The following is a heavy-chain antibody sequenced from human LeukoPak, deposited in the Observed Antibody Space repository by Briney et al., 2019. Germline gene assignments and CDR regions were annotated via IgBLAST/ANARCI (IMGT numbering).Heavy chain of an antibody. CDR2: INSDGSST. D-gene: IGHD6-19*01. V-gene: IGHV3-74*01. J-gene: IGHJ3*02. CDR3: ARDLPIAVVSDAFDI. Sequence: QTGGSLRLSCAASGFTFSNYWMPWVRQAPGKGLVWVSRINSDGSSTSYADSVKGRFTISRDNAKNTLYLQMNSLRAEDTAVYYCARDLPIAVVSDAFDIWGQGTLVTVSS. CDR1: GFTFSNYW.